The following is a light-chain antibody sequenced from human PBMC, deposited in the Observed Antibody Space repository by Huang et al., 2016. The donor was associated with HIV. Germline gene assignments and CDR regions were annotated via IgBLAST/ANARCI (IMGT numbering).Light chain of an antibody. J-gene: IGKJ1*01. V-gene: IGKV1-17*03. Sequence: DIQMTQSPSVMSASVGDRVTITCRASQGISNYLAWFQQKPGKGPKRLIYAASNLQSGVPSRFSGSGSETGFTRTIGSLQPEDFATYYCLQHNTYPWTFSQGTKVEIK. CDR2: AAS. CDR1: QGISNY. CDR3: LQHNTYPWT.